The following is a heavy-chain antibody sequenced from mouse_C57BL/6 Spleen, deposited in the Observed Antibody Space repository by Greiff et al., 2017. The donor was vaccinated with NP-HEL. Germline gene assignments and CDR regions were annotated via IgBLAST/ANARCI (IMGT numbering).Heavy chain of an antibody. CDR2: INPSSGYT. Sequence: VQGVESGAELARPGASVKMSCKASGYTFTSYTMHWVKQRPGQGLEWIGYINPSSGYTKYNQKFKDKATLTADKSSSTAYMQLSSLTSEDSAVYYCARNYAMDYWGQGTSVTVSS. CDR3: ARNYAMDY. J-gene: IGHJ4*01. V-gene: IGHV1-4*01. CDR1: GYTFTSYT.